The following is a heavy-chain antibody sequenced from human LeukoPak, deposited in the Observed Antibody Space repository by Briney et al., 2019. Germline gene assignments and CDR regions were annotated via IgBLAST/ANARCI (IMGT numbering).Heavy chain of an antibody. CDR1: GGSISSYY. CDR2: IYYSGST. V-gene: IGHV4-59*01. Sequence: SETLSLTCTVSGGSISSYYWSWIRQPPGKGLEWIGYIYYSGSTSYNPSLKSRVTISVDTSKNQFSLKLSSVTAADTAVYYCASASLSRDAFDIWGQGTMVTVSS. CDR3: ASASLSRDAFDI. J-gene: IGHJ3*02.